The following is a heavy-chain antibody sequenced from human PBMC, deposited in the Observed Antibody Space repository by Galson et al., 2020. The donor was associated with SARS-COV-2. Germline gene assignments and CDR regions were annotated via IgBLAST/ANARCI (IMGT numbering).Heavy chain of an antibody. CDR1: GFRFGDYA. CDR3: VTDQQMFTIQGVFDS. J-gene: IGHJ4*02. V-gene: IGHV3-23*01. Sequence: GESLKISCVASGFRFGDYAMTWVRQAPGKGLEWVSCVSASGDRTYYADSVKGRFTLSRDNSKDTLYLQMNSLRDEDTAIYYCVTDQQMFTIQGVFDSWGQGTLVTVSS. CDR2: VSASGDRT. D-gene: IGHD1-1*01.